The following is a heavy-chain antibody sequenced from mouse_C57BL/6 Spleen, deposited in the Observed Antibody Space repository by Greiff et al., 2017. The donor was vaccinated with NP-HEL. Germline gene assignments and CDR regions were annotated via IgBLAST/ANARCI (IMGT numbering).Heavy chain of an antibody. J-gene: IGHJ3*01. CDR3: ARSGYYSNLAWFAY. CDR1: GYTFTSYW. Sequence: QVQLQQPGAELVRPGSSVKLSCKASGYTFTSYWMDWVKQRPGQGLEWIGNIYPSDSETHYNQKFKDKATLTVDKSSSTAYMQLSSLTSEDSAVYYCARSGYYSNLAWFAYWGQGTLVTVSA. CDR2: IYPSDSET. V-gene: IGHV1-61*01. D-gene: IGHD2-5*01.